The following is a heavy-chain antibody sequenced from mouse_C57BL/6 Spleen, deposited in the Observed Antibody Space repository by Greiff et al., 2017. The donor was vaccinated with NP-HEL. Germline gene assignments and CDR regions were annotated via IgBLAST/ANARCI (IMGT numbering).Heavy chain of an antibody. CDR2: IYPGSGNT. J-gene: IGHJ3*01. V-gene: IGHV1-76*01. CDR3: ARMEYYGSSYWFAY. CDR1: GYTFTDYY. D-gene: IGHD1-1*01. Sequence: VQLQQSGAELVRPGASVKLSCKASGYTFTDYYINWVKQRPGQGLEWIARIYPGSGNTYYNEKFKGKATLTAEKSSSTAYMQLSSLTSEDSAVYFCARMEYYGSSYWFAYWGQGTLVTVSA.